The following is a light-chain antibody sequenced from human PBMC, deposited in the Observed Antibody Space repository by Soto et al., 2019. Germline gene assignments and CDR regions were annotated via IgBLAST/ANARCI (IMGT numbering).Light chain of an antibody. J-gene: IGLJ3*02. CDR1: SSNIGAGYD. CDR2: ANN. V-gene: IGLV1-40*01. Sequence: QSVLTQPPSVSGAPGQRVTISCSGSSSNIGAGYDVHWYQQLPGTAPKLLISANNIRPSGVPDRCSGSKSGTSASLAITGLQAEDEADYDCQSYDSSLSGSGVFGGGTKVTVL. CDR3: QSYDSSLSGSGV.